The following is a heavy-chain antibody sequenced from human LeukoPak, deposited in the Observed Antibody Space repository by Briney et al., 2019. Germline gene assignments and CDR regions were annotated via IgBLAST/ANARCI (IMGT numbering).Heavy chain of an antibody. CDR3: ARDLNYDFWSSYQRRDIDAFDI. D-gene: IGHD3-3*01. V-gene: IGHV1-18*01. J-gene: IGHJ3*02. CDR1: GYTFTSYG. CDR2: ISAYNGNT. Sequence: ASVKVSCKASGYTFTSYGISWVRQAPGQGLEWMGWISAYNGNTNYTQKFQGRVTMTTDESTSTAYMELRSLRSDGTAMYYIARDLNYDFWSSYQRRDIDAFDIWGQGTMVTVSS.